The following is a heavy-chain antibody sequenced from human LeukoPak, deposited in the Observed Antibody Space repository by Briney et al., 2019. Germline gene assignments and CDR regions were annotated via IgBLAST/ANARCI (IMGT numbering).Heavy chain of an antibody. CDR1: GFTFSSYW. Sequence: PGGSLRLSCAASGFTFSSYWMHWVRQAPGKGLLWVSRINGDGRSTTYADSVKGRFTISRDNAKNTLYLQMNSLRAEDTAVYYCAREYYYDNYFDYWGQGTLVTVSS. D-gene: IGHD3-22*01. CDR2: INGDGRST. V-gene: IGHV3-74*01. CDR3: AREYYYDNYFDY. J-gene: IGHJ4*02.